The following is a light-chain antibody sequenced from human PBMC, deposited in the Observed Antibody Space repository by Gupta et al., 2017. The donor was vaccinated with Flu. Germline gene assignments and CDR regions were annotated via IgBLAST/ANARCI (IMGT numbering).Light chain of an antibody. Sequence: QLVLTQSPSASASLGASVKLTCTLSSGHSRYAIAWHQQQPEKGPRYLMKLNSDGSHSKGDGNPDRFSGSSSGAERYLTISSLQSEDEVDYYCQTWGTGIRVFGGGTKLTVL. V-gene: IGLV4-69*01. CDR2: LNSDGSH. CDR1: SGHSRYA. CDR3: QTWGTGIRV. J-gene: IGLJ3*02.